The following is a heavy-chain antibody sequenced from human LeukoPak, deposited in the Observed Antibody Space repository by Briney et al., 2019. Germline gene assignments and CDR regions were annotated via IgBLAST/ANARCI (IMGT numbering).Heavy chain of an antibody. V-gene: IGHV1-2*02. J-gene: IGHJ6*02. CDR3: ARKYCSSTSCYLYGMDV. CDR2: SNPNSGGT. CDR1: GYTFTGYY. Sequence: ASVKVSCKASGYTFTGYYMHWVRQAPGQGLEWMGWSNPNSGGTNYAQKFQGRVTMTRDTSISTAYMELSRLRSDDTAVYYCARKYCSSTSCYLYGMDVWGQGTTVTVSS. D-gene: IGHD2-2*01.